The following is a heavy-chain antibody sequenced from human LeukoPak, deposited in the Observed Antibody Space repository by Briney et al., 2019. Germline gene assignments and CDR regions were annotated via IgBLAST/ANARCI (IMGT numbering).Heavy chain of an antibody. CDR1: GYTFTAYY. CDR2: INPYSGDT. Sequence: GASVKVSCKASGYTFTAYYMHWVRQAPGQGLEYMGWINPYSGDTNFAQRFQGRVTMTRDTSISTAYMELSTLRSDDTALYYCARDNSRDSEGNWFDPWGQGTLVTVSS. J-gene: IGHJ5*02. CDR3: ARDNSRDSEGNWFDP. D-gene: IGHD4-23*01. V-gene: IGHV1-2*02.